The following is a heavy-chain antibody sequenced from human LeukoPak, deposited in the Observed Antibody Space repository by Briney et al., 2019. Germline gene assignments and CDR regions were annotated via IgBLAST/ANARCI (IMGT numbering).Heavy chain of an antibody. Sequence: PSQTLSLTFAISGDSISSTSTAWHWIRQSPSRGLEWLGRTYYRSKWYTDYAESVKSRLVINPDTSKSEFSLQMTSVTSFDTAIYFCARGPKTGWFDHWGQGTLVTVSS. CDR1: GDSISSTSTA. CDR3: ARGPKTGWFDH. V-gene: IGHV6-1*01. CDR2: TYYRSKWYT. J-gene: IGHJ5*02. D-gene: IGHD3-9*01.